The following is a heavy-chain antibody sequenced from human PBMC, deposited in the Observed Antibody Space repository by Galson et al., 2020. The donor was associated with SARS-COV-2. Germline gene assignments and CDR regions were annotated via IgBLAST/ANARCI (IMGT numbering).Heavy chain of an antibody. D-gene: IGHD3-3*01. J-gene: IGHJ4*02. V-gene: IGHV4-61*02. CDR3: ARMGGYYDIWSGRFDY. CDR1: GATFSSGSYH. CDR2: IYTRRST. Sequence: SETLSLTCTVSGATFSSGSYHWSCLPPPAGQGLAWIRRIYTRRSTNYNPSLKSRVTISVDTSKTQFPLKLSSVTAADTAVYYCARMGGYYDIWSGRFDYWGQGTLVTVSS.